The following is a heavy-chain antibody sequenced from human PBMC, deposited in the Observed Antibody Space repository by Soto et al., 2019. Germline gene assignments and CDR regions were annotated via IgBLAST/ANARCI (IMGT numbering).Heavy chain of an antibody. Sequence: GASVKVSCKASGYTFTSHYMHWVRQAPGQGLEWMGIINPSGGSTSYAQKFQGRVTMTRDTSTSTVYMELSSLRSEDTAVYYCARDNQRRRVIQLWLAYCGGDCYSLDPWGQGTLVTVSS. CDR2: INPSGGST. V-gene: IGHV1-46*01. CDR1: GYTFTSHY. CDR3: ARDNQRRRVIQLWLAYCGGDCYSLDP. J-gene: IGHJ5*02. D-gene: IGHD2-21*02.